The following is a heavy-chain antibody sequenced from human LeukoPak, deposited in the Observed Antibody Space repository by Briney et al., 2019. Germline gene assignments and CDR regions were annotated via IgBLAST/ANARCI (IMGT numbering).Heavy chain of an antibody. CDR2: MNPNSGNT. D-gene: IGHD1-26*01. Sequence: ASVKVSCKASGYTFTSYDINWVRQATGQGLEWMGWMNPNSGNTGYAQKFQGRVTSTRNTSISTAYMELSSLRSEDTAVYYCARGGSYPTPIDYWGQGTLVTVSS. J-gene: IGHJ4*02. V-gene: IGHV1-8*03. CDR3: ARGGSYPTPIDY. CDR1: GYTFTSYD.